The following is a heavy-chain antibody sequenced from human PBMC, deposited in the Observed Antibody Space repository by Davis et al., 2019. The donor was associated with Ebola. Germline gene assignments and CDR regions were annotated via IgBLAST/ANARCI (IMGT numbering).Heavy chain of an antibody. CDR1: GFSLSTTGMC. J-gene: IGHJ4*02. CDR2: IDWDDDK. CDR3: ARIYGAVRLDY. D-gene: IGHD6-6*01. Sequence: SGPTLVKPTPTLTLTCTFSGFSLSTTGMCVSWIRQPPGKALEWLARIDWDDDKHYSTSLKTRLTISKDTSKNLVVLTMTNMDPVDTATYFCARIYGAVRLDYWGQGALVTVSS. V-gene: IGHV2-70*11.